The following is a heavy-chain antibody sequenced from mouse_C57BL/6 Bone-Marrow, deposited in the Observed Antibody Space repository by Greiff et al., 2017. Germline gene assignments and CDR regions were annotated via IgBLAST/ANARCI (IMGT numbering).Heavy chain of an antibody. CDR2: IRSKSNNYAT. Sequence: DVMLVESGGGLVQPKGSLKLSCAASGFSFNTYALNWVRQAPGKGLEWVARIRSKSNNYATYYAESVKDRFTISRDDSESMLYLQMNNLKTEDTAMYYCVRGNYEGSYWYFDVWGTGTTVTVSS. D-gene: IGHD2-1*01. CDR1: GFSFNTYA. V-gene: IGHV10-1*01. J-gene: IGHJ1*03. CDR3: VRGNYEGSYWYFDV.